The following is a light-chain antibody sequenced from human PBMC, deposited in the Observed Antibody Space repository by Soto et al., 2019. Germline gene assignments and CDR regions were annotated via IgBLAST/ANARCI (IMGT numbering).Light chain of an antibody. CDR1: SSDVGGYNY. CDR2: DVS. CDR3: SSYTSSSPWV. V-gene: IGLV2-14*01. J-gene: IGLJ1*01. Sequence: QSVLTQPASVSGSPGQSITISCTGTSSDVGGYNYVSWYQQHPGKAPKLMIYDVSNRPSGVSNRFSGSKSGNTASLTISGLQAEDEADYYCSSYTSSSPWVFGTGTQLTVL.